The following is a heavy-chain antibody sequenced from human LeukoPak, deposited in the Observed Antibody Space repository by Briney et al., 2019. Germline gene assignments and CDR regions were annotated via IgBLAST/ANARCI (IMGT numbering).Heavy chain of an antibody. Sequence: PGGSLRLSCAASGFTFSSYAMHWVRQAPGKGLEWVAVILYDGSNKYYADSVKGRFTISRDDSKNTLYLQMNSLRAEDTAVYYCARAGIGNPTQGYWGQGTLVTVSS. CDR1: GFTFSSYA. V-gene: IGHV3-30-3*01. J-gene: IGHJ4*02. D-gene: IGHD1-14*01. CDR3: ARAGIGNPTQGY. CDR2: ILYDGSNK.